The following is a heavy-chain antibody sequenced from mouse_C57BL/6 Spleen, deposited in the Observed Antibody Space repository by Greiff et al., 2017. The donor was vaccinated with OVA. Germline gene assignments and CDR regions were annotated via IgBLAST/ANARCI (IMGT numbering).Heavy chain of an antibody. D-gene: IGHD1-1*01. CDR1: GFTFSDYG. J-gene: IGHJ1*03. CDR3: ARNYYGSRGGGYFDV. Sequence: EVMLVESGGGLVKPGGSLKLSCAASGFTFSDYGMHWVRQAPEKGLEWVAYISSGSSTIYYADTVKGRFTISRDNAKNTLFLQMTRLRSEDTAMYYCARNYYGSRGGGYFDVWGTGTTVTVSS. CDR2: ISSGSSTI. V-gene: IGHV5-17*01.